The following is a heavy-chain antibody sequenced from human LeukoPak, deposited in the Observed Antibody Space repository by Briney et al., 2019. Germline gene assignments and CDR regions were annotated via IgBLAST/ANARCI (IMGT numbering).Heavy chain of an antibody. CDR3: ARSLPYSSSWNDM. D-gene: IGHD6-13*01. Sequence: SETLSLTCTVSGGSVRNFYWSWIQQPPGKGLQWIGYISYSGGTNYHPSLKSRVNMSLDTSKNQFSLNLTSVTAADTAVYYCARSLPYSSSWNDMWGQGTLVTVSS. V-gene: IGHV4-59*02. CDR1: GGSVRNFY. J-gene: IGHJ4*02. CDR2: ISYSGGT.